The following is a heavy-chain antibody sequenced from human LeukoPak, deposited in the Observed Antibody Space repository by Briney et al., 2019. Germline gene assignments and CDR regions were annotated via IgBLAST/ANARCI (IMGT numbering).Heavy chain of an antibody. Sequence: ASVTVSCKASGGTFSSYAISWVRQAPGQGLEWMGGIIPIFGTANYAQKFQGRVTITADESTSTAYMELSSLRSEDTAVYYCARDQGIAAAGTTGPYDYWGQGTLVTVSS. J-gene: IGHJ4*02. V-gene: IGHV1-69*13. CDR1: GGTFSSYA. D-gene: IGHD6-13*01. CDR3: ARDQGIAAAGTTGPYDY. CDR2: IIPIFGTA.